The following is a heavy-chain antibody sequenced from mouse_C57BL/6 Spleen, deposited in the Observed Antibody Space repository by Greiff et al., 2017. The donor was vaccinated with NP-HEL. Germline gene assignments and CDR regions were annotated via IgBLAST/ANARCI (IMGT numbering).Heavy chain of an antibody. D-gene: IGHD2-5*01. J-gene: IGHJ2*01. Sequence: VQLQQSGAELVRPGTSVKVSCKASGYAFTNYLIEWVKQRPGQGLEWIGVINPGSGGTNYNEKFKGKATLTADKSSSTAYMQLSSLTSEDSAVYFCARGGAYYSNFHFDYWGQGTTLTVSS. V-gene: IGHV1-54*01. CDR2: INPGSGGT. CDR3: ARGGAYYSNFHFDY. CDR1: GYAFTNYL.